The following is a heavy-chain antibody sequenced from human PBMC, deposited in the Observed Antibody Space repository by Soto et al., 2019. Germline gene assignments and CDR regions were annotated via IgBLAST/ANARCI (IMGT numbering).Heavy chain of an antibody. CDR2: ISGYNGNT. Sequence: QVQLVQSGAEVKKPGASVTVSCKTSGYTFSNYGINWVRQAPGQVLEWMGWISGYNGNTNYAQTVQGRVTMTTDTSTGTVDIELRSLKSDDTAIYYCSRFIMVGGWFDPNYYHGMDVWGQGTTVTVSS. J-gene: IGHJ6*02. CDR3: SRFIMVGGWFDPNYYHGMDV. CDR1: GYTFSNYG. V-gene: IGHV1-18*01. D-gene: IGHD6-19*01.